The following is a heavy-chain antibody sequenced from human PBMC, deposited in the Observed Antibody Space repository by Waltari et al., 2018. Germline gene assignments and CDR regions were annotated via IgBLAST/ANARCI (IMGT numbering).Heavy chain of an antibody. CDR3: ARDPLEMLQEGYGAFDI. Sequence: QVQLVQSGAEVKKPGSSVKVSCKASGGTFSSYAISWVRQAPGQGLEWMGGSIPIFGTANYAQKFQGRVTITADESTSTAYMELSSLRSEDTAVYYCARDPLEMLQEGYGAFDIWGQGTMVTVSS. D-gene: IGHD5-18*01. J-gene: IGHJ3*02. CDR2: SIPIFGTA. V-gene: IGHV1-69*01. CDR1: GGTFSSYA.